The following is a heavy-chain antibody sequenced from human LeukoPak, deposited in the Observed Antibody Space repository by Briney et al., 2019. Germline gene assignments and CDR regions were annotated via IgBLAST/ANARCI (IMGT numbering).Heavy chain of an antibody. CDR3: ARDPTNTSGYYAYFDY. D-gene: IGHD5-12*01. CDR1: GYTFRNYG. CDR2: ISAYNGDT. J-gene: IGHJ4*02. V-gene: IGHV1-18*01. Sequence: ASVKVSCKASGYTFRNYGISWVRQAPGQGLEWMGWISAYNGDTNYAQNLQGRVTMTTDTSTSTAYMELMSLRSDDTAVYYCARDPTNTSGYYAYFDYWGQGTLVTVSS.